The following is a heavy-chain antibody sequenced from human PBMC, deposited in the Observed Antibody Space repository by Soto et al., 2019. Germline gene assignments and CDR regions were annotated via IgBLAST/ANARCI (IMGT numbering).Heavy chain of an antibody. J-gene: IGHJ6*03. D-gene: IGHD7-27*01. V-gene: IGHV3-23*01. CDR1: GFTFSSSA. CDR3: AKARGISPRWGYYYMDV. Sequence: EVRLLESGGDLIQPRGSLRVSCAASGFTFSSSAMSWVRQAPDKGLERVSSVGGNRVSTFYTDSVKGRFTISKASSKNTLFQQMNSVRAEDTAVYYCAKARGISPRWGYYYMDVWGKGTTVTVS. CDR2: VGGNRVST.